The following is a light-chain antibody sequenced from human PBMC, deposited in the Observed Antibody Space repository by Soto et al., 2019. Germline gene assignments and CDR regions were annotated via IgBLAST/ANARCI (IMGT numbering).Light chain of an antibody. CDR2: DTS. Sequence: DIQMTQSPSTLSASVGDRVTITCRASQNIRSWLAWYQQRPGKVPNLLIWDTSKLQSGVPSRFSGSGSGTEFTLTISSLQPEDFATYYCQQSYSSPYTFGQGTKLEIK. CDR1: QNIRSW. V-gene: IGKV1-5*01. J-gene: IGKJ2*01. CDR3: QQSYSSPYT.